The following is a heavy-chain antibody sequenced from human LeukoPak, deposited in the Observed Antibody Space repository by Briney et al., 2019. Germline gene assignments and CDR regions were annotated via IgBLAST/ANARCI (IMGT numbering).Heavy chain of an antibody. J-gene: IGHJ3*02. CDR3: ARGIEQWLPQGAFDI. Sequence: GGSLRLSCAASGVNVSINYMSWVRQAPGKGLEWVSVIHRGGNTYYADSVKGRFTISRDNSKNTLYLQMNSLRAEDTAVYYCARGIEQWLPQGAFDIWGQGTMVTVSS. D-gene: IGHD6-19*01. CDR1: GVNVSINY. CDR2: IHRGGNT. V-gene: IGHV3-53*05.